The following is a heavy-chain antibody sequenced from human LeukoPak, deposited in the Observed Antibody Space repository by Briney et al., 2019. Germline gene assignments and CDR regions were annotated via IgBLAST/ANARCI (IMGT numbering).Heavy chain of an antibody. V-gene: IGHV1-18*01. J-gene: IGHJ5*02. Sequence: ASVKVSCKASGCTFTSYGLSWVRQAPGQGLEWMGWISAYNGNTNYAQKLQGRVTMTTDTSTSTAYMELRSLRSDDTAVYYCARDARMAVAGTFGGDWFDTWGQGTLVTVSS. CDR2: ISAYNGNT. CDR1: GCTFTSYG. D-gene: IGHD6-19*01. CDR3: ARDARMAVAGTFGGDWFDT.